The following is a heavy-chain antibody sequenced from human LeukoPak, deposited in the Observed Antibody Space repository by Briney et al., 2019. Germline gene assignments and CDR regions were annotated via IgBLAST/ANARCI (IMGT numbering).Heavy chain of an antibody. CDR2: ITGSGGST. D-gene: IGHD6-6*01. CDR3: AIRGVSSNSLFDH. V-gene: IGHV3-23*01. Sequence: GSLRLSCGASGFTFTTYAMTWVRQAPGKGLEWVSSITGSGGSTYYTDSVKGRFIISRDNSRDTLYLQMNSLRAEDTAVYYCAIRGVSSNSLFDHWGQGTLVTVSS. J-gene: IGHJ4*02. CDR1: GFTFTTYA.